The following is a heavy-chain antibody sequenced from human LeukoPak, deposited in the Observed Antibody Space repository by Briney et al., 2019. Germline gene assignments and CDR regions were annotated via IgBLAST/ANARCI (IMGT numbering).Heavy chain of an antibody. Sequence: ASVKVSCKASGCTFTSYGISWVRQAPGQGLGWMGWISAYNGNTNYAQKLQGRVTMTTDTSTSTAYMELRSLRSDDTAVYYCARDGGVVTAIALHAFDIWAKGQWSPSLQ. CDR3: ARDGGVVTAIALHAFDI. CDR2: ISAYNGNT. CDR1: GCTFTSYG. J-gene: IGHJ3*02. D-gene: IGHD2-21*02. V-gene: IGHV1-18*01.